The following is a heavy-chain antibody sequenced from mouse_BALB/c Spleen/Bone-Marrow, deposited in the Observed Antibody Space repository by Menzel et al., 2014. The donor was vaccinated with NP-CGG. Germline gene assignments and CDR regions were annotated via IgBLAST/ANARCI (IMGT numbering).Heavy chain of an antibody. D-gene: IGHD2-14*01. J-gene: IGHJ2*01. V-gene: IGHV1-20*02. Sequence: EVQLQESGPELVKPGASVKISCKASGYSFTGYFMNWVMQSHGKSLEWIGRINPYNGDTFYNQKFKGKATLTVDKSSSTAHMELRSLASEDSAVYYCGGVRLDYWGQGTTLTVSS. CDR1: GYSFTGYF. CDR2: INPYNGDT. CDR3: GGVRLDY.